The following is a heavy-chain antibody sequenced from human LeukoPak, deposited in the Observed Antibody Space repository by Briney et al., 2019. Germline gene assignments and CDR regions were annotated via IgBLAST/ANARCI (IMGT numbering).Heavy chain of an antibody. CDR2: INSDGSST. CDR3: ASVLQVVATGSYYYYGMDV. D-gene: IGHD5-12*01. J-gene: IGHJ6*02. CDR1: GFTFSSYW. V-gene: IGHV3-74*01. Sequence: QSGGSLRLSCAASGFTFSSYWMHWVRQAPGKGLVWVSRINSDGSSTSYADSVKGRFTISRDNAKNTLYLQMNSLRAEDTAVYYCASVLQVVATGSYYYYGMDVWGQGTTVTVSS.